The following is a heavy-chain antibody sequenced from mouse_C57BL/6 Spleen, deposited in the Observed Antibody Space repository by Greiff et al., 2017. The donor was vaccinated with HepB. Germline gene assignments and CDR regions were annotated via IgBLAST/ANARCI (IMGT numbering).Heavy chain of an antibody. V-gene: IGHV3-6*01. J-gene: IGHJ1*03. D-gene: IGHD2-3*01. CDR2: ISYDGSN. Sequence: EVKLQESGPGLVKPSQSLSLTCSVTGYSITSGYYWNWIRQFPGNKLEWMGYISYDGSNNYNPSLKNRISITRDTSKNQFFLKLNSVTTEDTATYYCASGYDGYSWYFDVWGTGTTVTVSS. CDR3: ASGYDGYSWYFDV. CDR1: GYSITSGYY.